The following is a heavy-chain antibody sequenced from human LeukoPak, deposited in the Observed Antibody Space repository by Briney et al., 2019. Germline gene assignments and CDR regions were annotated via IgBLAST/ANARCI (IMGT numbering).Heavy chain of an antibody. D-gene: IGHD1-1*01. Sequence: GGSLRLSCAASGFTFSSYAMHWVRQAPGKGLEWVAVISYDGSNKYYADSVKGRFTISRDNSKNTLYLQMNSLRPEDTAVYYCVPKGNEGYWGQGTLVTVSS. V-gene: IGHV3-30-3*01. CDR3: VPKGNEGY. CDR2: ISYDGSNK. CDR1: GFTFSSYA. J-gene: IGHJ4*02.